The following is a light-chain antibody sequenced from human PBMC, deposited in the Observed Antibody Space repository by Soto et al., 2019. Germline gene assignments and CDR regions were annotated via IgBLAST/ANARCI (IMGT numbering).Light chain of an antibody. CDR2: DVS. CDR1: SSDVGGYNY. CDR3: CSYAGSYTWV. V-gene: IGLV2-11*01. Sequence: QSALTQPRSVSGSPGQSVTISCTGTSSDVGGYNYVSWYQHHPGKAPKLMIYDVSKRPSGVPDRFSGSKSANTASLTISGLQAEDEADYYCCSYAGSYTWVLGGGTKLTVL. J-gene: IGLJ3*02.